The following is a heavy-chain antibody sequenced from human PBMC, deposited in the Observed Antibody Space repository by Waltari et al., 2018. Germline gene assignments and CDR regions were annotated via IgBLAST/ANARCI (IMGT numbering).Heavy chain of an antibody. J-gene: IGHJ5*02. Sequence: EVQLAETGGGLIQPGGSLRLPCEASGFTVSSNYISWVRQAPGKGLEWVSVIYTGGTTYYADSVKGRFTISRDDSKNTVYLQMNSLRAEDTAVYYCAREGTGNWFDPWGQGTLVTVSS. V-gene: IGHV3-53*02. CDR3: AREGTGNWFDP. D-gene: IGHD1-1*01. CDR1: GFTVSSNY. CDR2: IYTGGTT.